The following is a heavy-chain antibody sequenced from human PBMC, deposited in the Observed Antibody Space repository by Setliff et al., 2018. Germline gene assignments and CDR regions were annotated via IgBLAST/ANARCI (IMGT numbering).Heavy chain of an antibody. CDR3: ARNRLLIAVDQGFDP. Sequence: PSETLSLTCAVSGYSISSGYYWGWIRQPPGKGLEWIGSIYHSGSTYYNPSLKSRVTISVDTSKNQFSLKLSSVTAADTAVYYCARNRLLIAVDQGFDPWGQGTLVTVSS. D-gene: IGHD6-19*01. CDR1: GYSISSGYY. J-gene: IGHJ5*02. CDR2: IYHSGST. V-gene: IGHV4-38-2*01.